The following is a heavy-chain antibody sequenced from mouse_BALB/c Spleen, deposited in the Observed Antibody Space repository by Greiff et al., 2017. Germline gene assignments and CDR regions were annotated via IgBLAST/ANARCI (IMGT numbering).Heavy chain of an antibody. V-gene: IGHV2-9*02. Sequence: QVQLKQSGPGLVAPSQTLSITCTVSGFSLASYGVHWVRQPPGKGLEWLGVIRAGGSTNYNSALMSRLSISKDNSKSQVFLKMNSLQTDDTAMYYCARDKLRPYYAMDYWGQGTSVTVSS. CDR3: ARDKLRPYYAMDY. D-gene: IGHD1-2*01. CDR1: GFSLASYG. CDR2: IRAGGST. J-gene: IGHJ4*01.